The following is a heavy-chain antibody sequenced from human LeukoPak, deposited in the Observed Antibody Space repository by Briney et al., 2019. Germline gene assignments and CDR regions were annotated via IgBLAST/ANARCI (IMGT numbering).Heavy chain of an antibody. Sequence: GGSLRLSCAASRFIFSSTGMHWVRRAPGKGLEWVAFIGRDGNTKYYADSVKGRFTISGDSSYNTAFLQMNSLRPQDTAIYYCAKDGGWTFDIWGQGTMVTVSS. CDR1: RFIFSSTG. D-gene: IGHD2-15*01. V-gene: IGHV3-30*02. CDR2: IGRDGNTK. J-gene: IGHJ3*02. CDR3: AKDGGWTFDI.